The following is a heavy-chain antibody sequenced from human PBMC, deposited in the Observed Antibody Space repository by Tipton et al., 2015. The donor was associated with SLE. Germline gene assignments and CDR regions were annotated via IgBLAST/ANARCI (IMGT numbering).Heavy chain of an antibody. CDR2: IQNNGRAI. CDR1: GFTYSTFG. Sequence: GSLRLSCAASGFTYSTFGMHWVRQAPGKGLEWVAFIQNNGRAIYYADSVKGRFTISRDNSKNTLSLQMNSLGPEDTAVYYCAKIDMSGWGFVGSGGQGTLVTVSA. V-gene: IGHV3-30*02. CDR3: AKIDMSGWGFVGS. J-gene: IGHJ4*02. D-gene: IGHD6-25*01.